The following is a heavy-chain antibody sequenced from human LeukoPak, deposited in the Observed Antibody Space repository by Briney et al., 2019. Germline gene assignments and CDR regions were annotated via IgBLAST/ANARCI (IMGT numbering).Heavy chain of an antibody. CDR3: ARDYKYAFDN. D-gene: IGHD5-24*01. J-gene: IGHJ4*02. V-gene: IGHV3-48*01. Sequence: GGSLRLSCAASRFTFSDYSMNWVRQAPGKGLEWISYIGIDSGNTNYADSVKGRFTISGDKAKNSLYLQMNSLRVEDTAVYYCARDYKYAFDNWGQGTLVTVSS. CDR1: RFTFSDYS. CDR2: IGIDSGNT.